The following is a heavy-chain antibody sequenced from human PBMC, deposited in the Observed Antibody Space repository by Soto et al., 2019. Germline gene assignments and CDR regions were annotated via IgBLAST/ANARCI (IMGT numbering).Heavy chain of an antibody. J-gene: IGHJ4*02. D-gene: IGHD1-1*01. Sequence: SETLSLTCAVYGGSFSGYYWSWIRQPPGKGLEWIGEINHSGSTNYNPSLKSRVTISVDTSKNQFSLKLSSVTAADTAVYYCARVLHAGNFIDYWGQGTLVTVSS. CDR3: ARVLHAGNFIDY. V-gene: IGHV4-34*01. CDR1: GGSFSGYY. CDR2: INHSGST.